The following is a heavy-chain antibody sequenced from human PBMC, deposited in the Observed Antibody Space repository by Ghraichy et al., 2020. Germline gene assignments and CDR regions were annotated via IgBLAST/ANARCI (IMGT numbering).Heavy chain of an antibody. D-gene: IGHD1-14*01. J-gene: IGHJ4*02. CDR2: IYYSGST. CDR3: ARHRPASHFDY. Sequence: SETLSLTCTVSGGSISSSSYYWGWIRQPPGKGLEWIGSIYYSGSTYYNPSLKSRVTISVDTSKNQFSLSVTAADTAVYYCARHRPASHFDYWGQGTLVTVSS. V-gene: IGHV4-39*01. CDR1: GGSISSSSYY.